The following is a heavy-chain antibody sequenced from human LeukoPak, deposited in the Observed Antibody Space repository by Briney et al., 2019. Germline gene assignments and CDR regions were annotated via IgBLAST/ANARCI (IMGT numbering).Heavy chain of an antibody. CDR3: ARRELLGYSYGLRTFNI. V-gene: IGHV3-23*03. D-gene: IGHD5-18*01. CDR1: VFTFSSYA. Sequence: GGSLRLSCAASVFTFSSYAMSWVRQAPGKGLEWVSVIYSGGIYNDGTTNYGDSVKGRFTISRDNSKNTLYLQMNSLRAEDTAVYYCARRELLGYSYGLRTFNIWGQGTTVTVSS. J-gene: IGHJ3*02. CDR2: IYSGGIYNDGTT.